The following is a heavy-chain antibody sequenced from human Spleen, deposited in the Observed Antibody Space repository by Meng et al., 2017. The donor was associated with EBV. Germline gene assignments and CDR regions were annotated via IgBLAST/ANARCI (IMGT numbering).Heavy chain of an antibody. V-gene: IGHV4-34*01. CDR1: GGSFSGYY. CDR3: ARAGYHRPASEY. D-gene: IGHD2-15*01. Sequence: VMLQQAGAGLLKPSETLSLTCALYGGSFSGYYWSWIRQPPGKGLQWIGEINDSGKTTYNPSLKSRVTMSVDMSTLQFSLRLSSVTAADTAVYYCARAGYHRPASEYWGQGTLVTVSS. J-gene: IGHJ4*02. CDR2: INDSGKT.